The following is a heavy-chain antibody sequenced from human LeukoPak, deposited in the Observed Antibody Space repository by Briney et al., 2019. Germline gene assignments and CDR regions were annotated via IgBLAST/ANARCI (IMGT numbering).Heavy chain of an antibody. V-gene: IGHV4-34*01. CDR1: GGSFSGYY. CDR3: ARRPRLGGLHYYYGMDV. D-gene: IGHD2-15*01. CDR2: INHSGST. J-gene: IGHJ6*02. Sequence: SETLSLTCAVYGGSFSGYYWSWIRQPPGKGPEWIGEINHSGSTNYNPSLKSRVTISVDTSKNQFSLKLSSVTAADTAVYYCARRPRLGGLHYYYGMDVWGQGTTVTVSS.